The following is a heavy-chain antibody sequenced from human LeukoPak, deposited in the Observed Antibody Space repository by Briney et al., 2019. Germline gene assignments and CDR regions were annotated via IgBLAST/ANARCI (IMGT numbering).Heavy chain of an antibody. D-gene: IGHD4-17*01. CDR2: ISGSGGIT. CDR3: AKDYADGDYNYFDC. Sequence: PGGSLRLSCAASGFTFSSYAMSWVRQAPGKGLEWVSVISGSGGITYYADSVKGRFTISRDNSKNTLYLEMNSLRAEDTAIYYCAKDYADGDYNYFDCWGQGTLVTVSS. CDR1: GFTFSSYA. J-gene: IGHJ4*02. V-gene: IGHV3-23*01.